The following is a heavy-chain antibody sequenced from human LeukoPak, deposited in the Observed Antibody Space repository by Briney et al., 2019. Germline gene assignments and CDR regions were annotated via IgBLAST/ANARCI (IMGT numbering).Heavy chain of an antibody. V-gene: IGHV3-30-3*01. Sequence: GGSLRLSCAASGFTFSNYAMHWVRQAPGKGLEWVAFISSDVNNKYYADSVKGRFTISRDNSKNTLYLQMNNLRNDDTAVYYCDPHDSSSHFWGQGTLVTVSS. D-gene: IGHD6-6*01. CDR3: DPHDSSSHF. J-gene: IGHJ4*02. CDR2: ISSDVNNK. CDR1: GFTFSNYA.